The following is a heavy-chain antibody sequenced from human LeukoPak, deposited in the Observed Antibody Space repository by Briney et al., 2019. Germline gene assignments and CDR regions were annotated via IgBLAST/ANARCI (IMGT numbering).Heavy chain of an antibody. J-gene: IGHJ4*02. Sequence: GASVKVSCKASGYTFTGYYMHWVRQAPGQGLEWMGWINPNSGGTNYAQKFQGRVTMTRDTSISTAYMELSGLRSDDTAVYYCTRIYSAYKPFDYWGQGTLVTVSS. CDR2: INPNSGGT. CDR3: TRIYSAYKPFDY. V-gene: IGHV1-2*02. D-gene: IGHD5-12*01. CDR1: GYTFTGYY.